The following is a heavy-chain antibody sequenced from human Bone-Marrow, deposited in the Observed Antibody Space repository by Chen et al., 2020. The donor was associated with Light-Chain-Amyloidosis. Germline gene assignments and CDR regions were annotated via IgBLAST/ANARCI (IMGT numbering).Heavy chain of an antibody. V-gene: IGHV1-69*01. Sequence: QVQLVQSGAEVKKPGSSVKVSCKASGGTFSSYAISWVRQAHGQGLEWMGGIIPIFGTANDAQKFQGRVTITAGGSTSTAYMELSSLRSEDTAVYYCARGGSYYDSSGKNWFDPWGQGTLVTVSS. CDR1: GGTFSSYA. D-gene: IGHD3-22*01. CDR3: ARGGSYYDSSGKNWFDP. J-gene: IGHJ5*02. CDR2: IIPIFGTA.